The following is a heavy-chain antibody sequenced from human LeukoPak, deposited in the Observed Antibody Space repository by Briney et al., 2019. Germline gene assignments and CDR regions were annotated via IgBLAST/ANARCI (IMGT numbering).Heavy chain of an antibody. V-gene: IGHV4-34*01. CDR2: INHSGST. CDR3: ARAGSYGYGY. Sequence: SETLSLTCAVYGGSFSGYYWSWIRQPPGKGLEWIGEINHSGSTNYNPSLKSRVTISVDTSKNQFSLKLGSVTAADTAVYYCARAGSYGYGYWGQGTLVTVSS. CDR1: GGSFSGYY. D-gene: IGHD5-18*01. J-gene: IGHJ4*02.